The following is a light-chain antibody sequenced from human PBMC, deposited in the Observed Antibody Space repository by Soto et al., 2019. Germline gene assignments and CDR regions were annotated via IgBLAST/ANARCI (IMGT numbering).Light chain of an antibody. CDR3: QQYYSIPSS. Sequence: DIVMTQPADSLAVSLCERAIINCKSRPSVLYGSNNNNYLDWHQQKPAQPPKVPIYWVSIRESGVPARFTGSGSGTDFTLTISTLKDEEVAIYYCQQYYSIPSSFGGGTKV. CDR1: PSVLYGSNNNNY. J-gene: IGKJ4*01. V-gene: IGKV4-1*01. CDR2: WVS.